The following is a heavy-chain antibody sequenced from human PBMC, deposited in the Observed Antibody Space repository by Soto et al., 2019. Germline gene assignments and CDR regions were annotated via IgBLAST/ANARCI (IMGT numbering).Heavy chain of an antibody. CDR1: GFTFSSYG. V-gene: IGHV3-33*01. J-gene: IGHJ4*02. CDR2: IWYDGSNK. D-gene: IGHD3-9*01. CDR3: ARELPYYDILTGYYQTIYFDY. Sequence: GGSLRLSCAASGFTFSSYGMHWVRQAPGKGLEWVAVIWYDGSNKYYADSVKGRFTISRDNSKNTLYLQMNSLRAKDTAVYYCARELPYYDILTGYYQTIYFDYWGQGTLVTVSS.